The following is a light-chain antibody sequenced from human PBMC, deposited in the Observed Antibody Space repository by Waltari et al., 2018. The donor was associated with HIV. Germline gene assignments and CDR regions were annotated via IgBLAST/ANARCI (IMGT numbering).Light chain of an antibody. Sequence: QSALTQPASVSGSPGQSITISCTGTSSDVGGYNYVSWYQQHPGKAPKLMIYEVSDRPSGVCNRFPGSKSGNTASLTISGLQAEDEAEYYCSSYTSSSTLVVFGGGTKLTVL. CDR2: EVS. J-gene: IGLJ2*01. V-gene: IGLV2-14*01. CDR1: SSDVGGYNY. CDR3: SSYTSSSTLVV.